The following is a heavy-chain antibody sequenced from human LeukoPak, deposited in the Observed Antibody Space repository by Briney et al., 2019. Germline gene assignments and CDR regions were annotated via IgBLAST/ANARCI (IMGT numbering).Heavy chain of an antibody. CDR2: ISSSSSTI. V-gene: IGHV3-48*04. Sequence: GGSLRPSCAASGFTFSSYSMNWVRQAPGKGLEWVSYISSSSSTIYYADSVKGRFTISRDNAKNSLYLQMNSLRAEDTAVYYCARDRHDAYYYYYMDVWGKGTTVTVSS. CDR3: ARDRHDAYYYYYMDV. CDR1: GFTFSSYS. D-gene: IGHD1-1*01. J-gene: IGHJ6*03.